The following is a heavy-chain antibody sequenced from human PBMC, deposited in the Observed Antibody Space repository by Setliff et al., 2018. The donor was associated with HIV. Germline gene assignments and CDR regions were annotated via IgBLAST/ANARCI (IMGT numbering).Heavy chain of an antibody. CDR3: TIPASSLAPN. Sequence: SENLSPNCTVSGASISSHNYYWGWIRQSPGKGLEWIASIRSSGDTYYNPSLQSRVTISVDTSNNQISLKLTSVTAADTAVYYCTIPASSLAPNWGRGTQVTVSS. CDR1: GASISSHNYY. CDR2: IRSSGDT. V-gene: IGHV4-39*01. J-gene: IGHJ4*02.